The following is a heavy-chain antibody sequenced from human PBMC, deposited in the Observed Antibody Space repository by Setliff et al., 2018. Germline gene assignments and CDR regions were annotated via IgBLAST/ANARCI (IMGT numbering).Heavy chain of an antibody. CDR2: IIPIFGSA. CDR1: GGTFNSYA. Sequence: SVKVSCKASGGTFNSYAISWVRQAPGQGLEWMGGIIPIFGSANYARKFQGRVTVTADESTSTAYMELSSLRSEDTAVYYCARYVHFANHFDYWGQGTLVTVSS. V-gene: IGHV1-69*13. J-gene: IGHJ4*02. D-gene: IGHD3-10*02. CDR3: ARYVHFANHFDY.